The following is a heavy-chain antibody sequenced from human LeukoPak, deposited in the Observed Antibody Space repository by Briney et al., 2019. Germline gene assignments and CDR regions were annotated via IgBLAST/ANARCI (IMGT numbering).Heavy chain of an antibody. CDR2: ISGSGGST. CDR3: AKAPLYYDYVWGSYPLKN. J-gene: IGHJ4*02. D-gene: IGHD3-16*02. Sequence: GGSLRLSCAASGFTFSNYAMSWVRQAPGKGLEWVSAISGSGGSTYYADSVKGRFTISRDNSKNTLYLQINSLRAEDTAVYYCAKAPLYYDYVWGSYPLKNWGQGTLVTVSS. V-gene: IGHV3-23*01. CDR1: GFTFSNYA.